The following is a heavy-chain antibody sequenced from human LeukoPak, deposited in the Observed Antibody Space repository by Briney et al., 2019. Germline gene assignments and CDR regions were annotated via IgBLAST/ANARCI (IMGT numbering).Heavy chain of an antibody. D-gene: IGHD6-13*01. J-gene: IGHJ6*02. CDR2: IYPGDSDT. CDR3: ARIAGIAAAGTDYYYGMDV. V-gene: IGHV5-51*01. Sequence: GESLKISCKGSGYSFTSYWIGWVCQMPGKGLEWMGIIYPGDSDTRYSPSFQGQVTISADKSISTAYLQWSSLKASDTAMYYCARIAGIAAAGTDYYYGMDVWGQGTTVTVSS. CDR1: GYSFTSYW.